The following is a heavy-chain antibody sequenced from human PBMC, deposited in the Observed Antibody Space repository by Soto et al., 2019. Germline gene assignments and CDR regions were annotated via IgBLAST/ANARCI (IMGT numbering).Heavy chain of an antibody. CDR3: ARVGWKYRSSFPNFDY. D-gene: IGHD6-6*01. V-gene: IGHV4-59*01. Sequence: SETLSLTCTVSGGSISSYYWSWIRQPPGKGLEWIGYIYYSGSTNYNPSLKSRVTISVDTSKNQFSLKPSSVTAADTAVYYCARVGWKYRSSFPNFDYWGQGTLVTVPS. CDR1: GGSISSYY. J-gene: IGHJ4*02. CDR2: IYYSGST.